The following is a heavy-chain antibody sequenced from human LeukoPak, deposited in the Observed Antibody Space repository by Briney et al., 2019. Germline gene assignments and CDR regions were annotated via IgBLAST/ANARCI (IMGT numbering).Heavy chain of an antibody. CDR1: GYTFTDYY. V-gene: IGHV1-2*02. CDR3: APVGTYGLFDY. Sequence: GASVKVSCKASGYTFTDYYIHWVRQAPGQGLEWMGWINPNSGGTDYAQKFQGRVTMTRDTSITTAYLELSSLTSDDTAMYYCAPVGTYGLFDYWGHGTLVTVSS. J-gene: IGHJ4*01. D-gene: IGHD7-27*01. CDR2: INPNSGGT.